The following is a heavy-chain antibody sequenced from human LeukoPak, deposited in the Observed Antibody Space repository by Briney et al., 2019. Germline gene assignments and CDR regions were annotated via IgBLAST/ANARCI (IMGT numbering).Heavy chain of an antibody. Sequence: SETLSLTCTVSRGSISSTNYYWIWIRQPPGKELEWIGCMYYSGSTNYHPSLRSRVTMSVDTSKNQFSLKLTSVTAADTAVYHCARAVGTVGSTQSYYFDYWGQGTLVTVSS. CDR3: ARAVGTVGSTQSYYFDY. CDR1: RGSISSTNYY. D-gene: IGHD1-26*01. CDR2: MYYSGST. J-gene: IGHJ4*02. V-gene: IGHV4-39*01.